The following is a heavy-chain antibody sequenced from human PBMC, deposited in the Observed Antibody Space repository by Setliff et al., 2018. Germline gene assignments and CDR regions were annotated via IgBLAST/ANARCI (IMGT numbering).Heavy chain of an antibody. CDR1: EFTFSNYA. J-gene: IGHJ3*02. V-gene: IGHV3-30*02. Sequence: GESLRLSCTASEFTFSNYAMHWVRQAPGKGLEWVAYIRFDGRDRYYGDSVKGRFTISRDNPKNTLYLRVNSLIPEDTAVYYCAKRRGTQGIAAAGLGPLDMWGQGTTVTVSS. CDR3: AKRRGTQGIAAAGLGPLDM. D-gene: IGHD6-13*01. CDR2: IRFDGRDR.